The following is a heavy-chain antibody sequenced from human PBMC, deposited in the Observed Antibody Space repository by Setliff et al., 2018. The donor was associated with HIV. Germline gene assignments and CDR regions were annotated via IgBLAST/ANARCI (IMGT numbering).Heavy chain of an antibody. Sequence: ASVKVSCKASGYTLTSYYMHWVRQAPGQGLEWMGMVYPSDGSTSYAQKFQGRVTMTRDTSTAYMELKSLRSEDRGVYYCARGGLGFLDWCLPDSWGQGTLVTVSS. CDR1: GYTLTSYY. D-gene: IGHD2-21*02. CDR2: VYPSDGST. V-gene: IGHV1-46*01. J-gene: IGHJ4*02. CDR3: ARGGLGFLDWCLPDS.